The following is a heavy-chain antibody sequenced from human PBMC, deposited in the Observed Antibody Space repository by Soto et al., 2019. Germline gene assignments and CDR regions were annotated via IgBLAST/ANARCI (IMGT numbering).Heavy chain of an antibody. D-gene: IGHD1-26*01. CDR1: GGSISSGDYY. J-gene: IGHJ4*02. V-gene: IGHV4-30-4*01. Sequence: SETLSLTCTVSGGSISSGDYYWSWIRQPPGKGLEWIGYIYYSGSTYYNPSLKSRVTISVDTSKNQFSLKLSSVTAADTAVYYCARGPLEYSGSTRWGQGTLVTVSS. CDR2: IYYSGST. CDR3: ARGPLEYSGSTR.